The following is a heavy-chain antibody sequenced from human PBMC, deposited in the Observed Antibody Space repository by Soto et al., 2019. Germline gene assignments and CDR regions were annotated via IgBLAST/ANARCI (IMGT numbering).Heavy chain of an antibody. CDR1: GFTFSSYS. J-gene: IGHJ4*02. CDR2: ISSSSYI. CDR3: ARESGYNWNYYFDY. D-gene: IGHD1-7*01. V-gene: IGHV3-21*01. Sequence: PGGSLRLSCAASGFTFSSYSMNWVRQAPGKGLEWVSSISSSSYIYYADSVKGRFTISRDNAKNSLYLQMNSLRAEDTAVYYCARESGYNWNYYFDYWGQGTLVTVSS.